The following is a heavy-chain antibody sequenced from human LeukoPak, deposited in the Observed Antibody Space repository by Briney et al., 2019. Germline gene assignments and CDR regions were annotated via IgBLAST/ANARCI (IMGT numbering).Heavy chain of an antibody. CDR2: IIPIFGTA. V-gene: IGHV1-69*13. Sequence: GASVKVSCKASGGTFSSYAISWVRQAPGQGLEWMGGIIPIFGTANYAQKFQGRVTITADESTSTAYMELSSLRSEDTAVHYCARAGRITIFGVAPSYGMDVWGQGTTVTVSS. CDR1: GGTFSSYA. J-gene: IGHJ6*02. D-gene: IGHD3-3*01. CDR3: ARAGRITIFGVAPSYGMDV.